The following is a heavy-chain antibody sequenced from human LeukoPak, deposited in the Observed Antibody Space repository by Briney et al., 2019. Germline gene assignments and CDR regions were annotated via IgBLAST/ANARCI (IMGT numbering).Heavy chain of an antibody. J-gene: IGHJ4*02. D-gene: IGHD3-22*01. V-gene: IGHV4-59*01. CDR3: ARIRFRDYYDSSGYYGIDY. CDR2: IYYSGST. CDR1: GGSISSYY. Sequence: SETLSLTCTVSGGSISSYYWSWIRQPPGKGLEWIGYIYYSGSTNYNPSLKSRVTISVDTSKNQFSLKLSSVTAADTAVYYCARIRFRDYYDSSGYYGIDYWGQGTLVTVSS.